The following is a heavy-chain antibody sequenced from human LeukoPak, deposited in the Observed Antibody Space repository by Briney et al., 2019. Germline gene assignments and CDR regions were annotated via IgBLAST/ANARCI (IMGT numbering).Heavy chain of an antibody. CDR2: IKRDGGEK. Sequence: PGGSLRLSCAASGFTLSNSWMSWVRQAPGKGLEWVANIKRDGGEKYYVDSVKGRFSISRDNAHNSLYLQMNSRRAEDTDLYYCRRMVRLDYWGWGTVVTVSS. J-gene: IGHJ4*02. CDR1: GFTLSNSW. V-gene: IGHV3-7*05. D-gene: IGHD2-8*01. CDR3: RRMVRLDY.